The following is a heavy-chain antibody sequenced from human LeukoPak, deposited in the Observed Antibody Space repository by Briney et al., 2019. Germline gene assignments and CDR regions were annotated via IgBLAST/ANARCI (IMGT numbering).Heavy chain of an antibody. CDR1: GFAFSSYS. D-gene: IGHD7-27*01. CDR2: IGSRSSSI. J-gene: IGHJ4*02. CDR3: AREPGEAFDY. V-gene: IGHV3-21*01. Sequence: PGGSLRLSCAASGFAFSSYSMNWVRQAPGKGLEWVSSIGSRSSSIYYADSVRGRFTISRDNAKNSLYLQMNSLRAEDTAVYYCAREPGEAFDYWGQGTLVTVSS.